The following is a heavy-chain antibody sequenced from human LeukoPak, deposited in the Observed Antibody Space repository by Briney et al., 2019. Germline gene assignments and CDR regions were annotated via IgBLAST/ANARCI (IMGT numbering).Heavy chain of an antibody. V-gene: IGHV4-39*01. CDR1: GGSISSSSYY. D-gene: IGHD1-1*01. J-gene: IGHJ5*02. CDR2: IYYSGST. CDR3: ARATPPYNWNVNWFDP. Sequence: SETLSLTCTVSGGSISSSSYYWGWIRQPPGKGLEWIGSIYYSGSTYYNPSLKSRVTISVDTSKNQSSLKLSSVTAADTAVYYCARATPPYNWNVNWFDPWGQGTLVTVSS.